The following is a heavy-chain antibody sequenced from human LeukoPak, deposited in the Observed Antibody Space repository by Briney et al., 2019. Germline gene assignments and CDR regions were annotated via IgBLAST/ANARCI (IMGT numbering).Heavy chain of an antibody. CDR2: TYYSGST. CDR3: ARPYYYDSRIDP. Sequence: PSETLSLTCTVSGGSISSGDYYWSWIRQPPGKGLEWIEYTYYSGSTYYNPSLKNRVSISVDTSKNQFSLNLSSVTAADTAVYYCARPYYYDSRIDPWGQGTLATVSS. V-gene: IGHV4-30-4*01. CDR1: GGSISSGDYY. J-gene: IGHJ5*02. D-gene: IGHD3-22*01.